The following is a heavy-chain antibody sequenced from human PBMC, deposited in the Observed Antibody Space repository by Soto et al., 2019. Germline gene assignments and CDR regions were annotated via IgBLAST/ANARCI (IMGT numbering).Heavy chain of an antibody. CDR1: GDSVSSNSAA. V-gene: IGHV6-1*01. Sequence: KQSPTLSLTCAISGDSVSSNSAAWNWIRQSPSRGLEWLGRTYYRSKWYNDYAVSVKSRITINPDTSKNQFSLQLNSVTPEDTAVYYCARSKRRSVGSVNCSGGSCYAFDYWGQGTLVTVSS. J-gene: IGHJ4*02. D-gene: IGHD2-15*01. CDR2: TYYRSKWYN. CDR3: ARSKRRSVGSVNCSGGSCYAFDY.